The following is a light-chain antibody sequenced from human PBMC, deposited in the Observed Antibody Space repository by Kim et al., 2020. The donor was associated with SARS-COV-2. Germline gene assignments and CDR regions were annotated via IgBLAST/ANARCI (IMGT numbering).Light chain of an antibody. CDR2: DAS. CDR3: QQYSDWPPIT. J-gene: IGKJ5*01. Sequence: EVVMTQSPATLSVSPGERAALSCRASQSVSSKLAWYQQKPSQAPRLLIYDASTRASGIPARFIGSGSGTEFTLTIFRLQSEDFALYYCQQYSDWPPITFGQGTRLEIK. CDR1: QSVSSK. V-gene: IGKV3-15*01.